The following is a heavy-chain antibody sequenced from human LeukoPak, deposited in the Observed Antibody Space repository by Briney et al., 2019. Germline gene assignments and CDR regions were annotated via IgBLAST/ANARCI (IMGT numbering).Heavy chain of an antibody. CDR2: IYYSGST. Sequence: PSETLSLTCTVSGGSVSSGGYYWSWIRHRPGEGLEWIGYIYYSGSTSYNPSLKSRLTISLDTSKNQFSLNLSSVTVADMAVYYCARGKVAGTRFDYWGQGSLVTVSS. V-gene: IGHV4-31*03. J-gene: IGHJ4*02. CDR1: GGSVSSGGYY. D-gene: IGHD6-19*01. CDR3: ARGKVAGTRFDY.